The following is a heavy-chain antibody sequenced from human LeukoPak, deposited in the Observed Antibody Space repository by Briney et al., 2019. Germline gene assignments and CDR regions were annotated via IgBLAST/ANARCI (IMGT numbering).Heavy chain of an antibody. Sequence: PSETLSLTCTVSGGSISNYYWSWIRQPPGKGLEWIGYIYYSESTNYNPSLRSRVTISMDTSKNQFSLKLSSVTAADTAVYYCATGRDYGDFILWGQGTLVTVSS. CDR1: GGSISNYY. D-gene: IGHD4-17*01. CDR2: IYYSEST. J-gene: IGHJ4*02. V-gene: IGHV4-59*01. CDR3: ATGRDYGDFIL.